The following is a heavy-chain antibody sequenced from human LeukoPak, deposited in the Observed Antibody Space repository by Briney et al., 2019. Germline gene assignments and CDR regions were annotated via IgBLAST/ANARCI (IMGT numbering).Heavy chain of an antibody. Sequence: GSLRLSCAASGFTFSSYAMSWVRQAPGKGLEWVSAISGSGGSTYYADSVKGRFTISRDNSKNTLYLQMNSLRAEDTAVYYCAKDGPPYYDFWSGYQNYFDYWGQGTLVTVSS. V-gene: IGHV3-23*01. J-gene: IGHJ4*02. CDR1: GFTFSSYA. D-gene: IGHD3-3*01. CDR3: AKDGPPYYDFWSGYQNYFDY. CDR2: ISGSGGST.